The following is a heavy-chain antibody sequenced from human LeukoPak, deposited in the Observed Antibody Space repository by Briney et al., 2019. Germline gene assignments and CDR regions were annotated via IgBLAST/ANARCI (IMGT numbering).Heavy chain of an antibody. CDR1: GFTFSSYG. J-gene: IGHJ5*02. Sequence: GGSLRLSCAASGFTFSSYGMHWVRQAPGKGLEWVAFIRYDGSNKYYAYSVKGRFTISRDNSKNTLYLQMNSLRAEDTAVYYCAKDRWTTMVRGNWFDPWGQGTLVTVSS. D-gene: IGHD3-10*01. V-gene: IGHV3-30*02. CDR2: IRYDGSNK. CDR3: AKDRWTTMVRGNWFDP.